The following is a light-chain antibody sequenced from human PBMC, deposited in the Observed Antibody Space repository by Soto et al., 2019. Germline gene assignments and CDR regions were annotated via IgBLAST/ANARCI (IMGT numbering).Light chain of an antibody. J-gene: IGKJ4*01. Sequence: AIQLTQSPSSLSASVGDRVTITCRASQGISSALAWYQQKPGKAPKLLIYDASSLESGVPSRFSGSGSGTDFTLTISSLQPEDFATYYCQQFNSYPPIGGGTKVEIK. CDR1: QGISSA. CDR3: QQFNSYPP. CDR2: DAS. V-gene: IGKV1-13*02.